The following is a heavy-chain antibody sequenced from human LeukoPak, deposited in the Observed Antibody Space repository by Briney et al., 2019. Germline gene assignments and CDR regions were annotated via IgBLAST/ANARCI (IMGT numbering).Heavy chain of an antibody. CDR3: AGYCRSTSCGWFDP. CDR2: ISGSGYNT. CDR1: GFTFSDHY. V-gene: IGHV3-23*01. D-gene: IGHD2-2*01. Sequence: GGSLRLSCAASGFTFSDHYMDWVRQAPGKGLEWVAGISGSGYNTYYADSVRGRFTISRDNSRTTLYLQMNSLRVEDTAVYYCAGYCRSTSCGWFDPWGQGTLVTVSS. J-gene: IGHJ5*02.